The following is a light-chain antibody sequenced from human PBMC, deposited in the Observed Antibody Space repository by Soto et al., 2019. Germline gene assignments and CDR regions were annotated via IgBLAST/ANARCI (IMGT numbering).Light chain of an antibody. CDR2: GNS. J-gene: IGLJ2*01. V-gene: IGLV1-40*01. CDR1: SSNIGAGYD. CDR3: QSYDSSLSVV. Sequence: QYVLTQPPSVSGALGQRVTISCTGSSSNIGAGYDVHWYQQLPGTAPKLLIYGNSNRPSGVPDRFSGSKSGTSASLAITGLQAEDEADYYCQSYDSSLSVVFGGGTQLTVL.